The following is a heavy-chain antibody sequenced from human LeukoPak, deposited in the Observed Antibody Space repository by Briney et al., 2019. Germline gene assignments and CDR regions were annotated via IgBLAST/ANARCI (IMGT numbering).Heavy chain of an antibody. J-gene: IGHJ6*02. Sequence: SETLSLTCTVSGGSISSGGYYWSWIRQHPGKGLEWIGYIYYSGSTYYNPSLKSRVTISVDTSKNQFSLKLSSVTAADTAVYYCTREGGTRAYYYYGMDVWGQGTTVTVSS. CDR2: IYYSGST. D-gene: IGHD6-25*01. V-gene: IGHV4-31*03. CDR1: GGSISSGGYY. CDR3: TREGGTRAYYYYGMDV.